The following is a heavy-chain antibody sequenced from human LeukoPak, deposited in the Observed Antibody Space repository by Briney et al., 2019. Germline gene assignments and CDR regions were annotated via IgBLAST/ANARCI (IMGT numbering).Heavy chain of an antibody. Sequence: SETLSLTCAVSGYSISSDYYWGWIRPPPGKGLEWLGTIYQSGSTNYNPSLRSRISISVDTSRNQFSLTLRSVTAADTALYYCARVRNYAAGYPDCWGQGTLVTVSS. CDR1: GYSISSDYY. D-gene: IGHD1-7*01. CDR3: ARVRNYAAGYPDC. CDR2: IYQSGST. V-gene: IGHV4-38-2*01. J-gene: IGHJ4*01.